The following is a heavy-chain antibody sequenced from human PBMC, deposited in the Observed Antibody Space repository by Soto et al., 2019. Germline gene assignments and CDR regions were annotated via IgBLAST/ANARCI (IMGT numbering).Heavy chain of an antibody. Sequence: GGSLRLSCAAPGFTFSSYAMSWVRQAPGKGLEWVSAISGSGGSTYYADSVKGRFTISRDNSKNTLYLQMNSLRAEDTAVYYCAKVRYDSSGREYYYGMDVWGQGTTVTVSS. D-gene: IGHD3-22*01. V-gene: IGHV3-23*01. CDR1: GFTFSSYA. J-gene: IGHJ6*02. CDR2: ISGSGGST. CDR3: AKVRYDSSGREYYYGMDV.